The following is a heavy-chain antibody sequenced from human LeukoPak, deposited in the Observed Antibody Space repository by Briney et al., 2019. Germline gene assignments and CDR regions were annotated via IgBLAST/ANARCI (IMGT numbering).Heavy chain of an antibody. J-gene: IGHJ4*02. CDR3: ARALLRYFDWLH. D-gene: IGHD3-9*01. V-gene: IGHV1-2*06. CDR2: INPTGGST. Sequence: ASVKVSCKASGYTFTSYYMHRVRQAPGQGLEWMGLINPTGGSTGYAQKFQGRVTMTRDTSISTAYMELSRLRSDDTAVYYCARALLRYFDWLHWGQGTLVTVSS. CDR1: GYTFTSYY.